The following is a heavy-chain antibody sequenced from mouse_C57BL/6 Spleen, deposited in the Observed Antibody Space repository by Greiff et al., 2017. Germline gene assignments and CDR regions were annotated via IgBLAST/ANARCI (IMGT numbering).Heavy chain of an antibody. J-gene: IGHJ4*01. CDR1: GYAFTNYL. V-gene: IGHV1-54*01. CDR3: ARWDYAYAMDY. Sequence: QVQLQQSGAELVRPGTSVKVSCKASGYAFTNYLIEWVKQRPGQGLEWIGVINPGSGGTNYNEKFKGKATLTADKSSSTAYMQLSSLTSEDSAVYFCARWDYAYAMDYWGQGTSVTVSS. D-gene: IGHD2-4*01. CDR2: INPGSGGT.